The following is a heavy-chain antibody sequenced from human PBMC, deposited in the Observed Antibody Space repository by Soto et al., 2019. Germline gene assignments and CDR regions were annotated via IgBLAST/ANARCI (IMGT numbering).Heavy chain of an antibody. CDR3: VRDNKKGFGELGNFDS. V-gene: IGHV3-48*02. Sequence: GGSLRLSCTASGFTFSDHSMNWVRQAPGKGLEWISYISGISSPIHYSDSVKGRFTISRDNARNSLFLQMDSLRDEDTAVYFCVRDNKKGFGELGNFDSWGQGALVTVSS. CDR2: ISGISSPI. CDR1: GFTFSDHS. D-gene: IGHD3-10*01. J-gene: IGHJ4*02.